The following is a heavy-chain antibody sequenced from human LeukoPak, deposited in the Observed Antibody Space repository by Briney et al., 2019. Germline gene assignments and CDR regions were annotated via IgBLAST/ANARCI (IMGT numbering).Heavy chain of an antibody. J-gene: IGHJ4*02. CDR2: ISSSSSYI. Sequence: GGSLRLSCAASGFTFSSYSMNWVRQAPGKGLEWVSSISSSSSYIYYADSVKGRFTISRDNAKNSLYLQMNSLRAEDTAVYYCARRTSKQWLVPLFDYWGQGTLVTVSS. CDR1: GFTFSSYS. V-gene: IGHV3-21*01. D-gene: IGHD6-19*01. CDR3: ARRTSKQWLVPLFDY.